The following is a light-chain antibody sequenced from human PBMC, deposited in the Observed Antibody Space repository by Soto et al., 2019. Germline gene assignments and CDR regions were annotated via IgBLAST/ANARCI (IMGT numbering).Light chain of an antibody. CDR3: SSYTSSNVRVV. V-gene: IGLV2-14*01. Sequence: QSVLTQPASVAGSAGQSITISCTGASSDIGGYSYVSWYQQHPGKAPKLIIYEVGNRPSGISDRFSGSKSGNTASLTISGLRDEDEADYHCSSYTSSNVRVVFGGGTKVTVL. J-gene: IGLJ2*01. CDR2: EVG. CDR1: SSDIGGYSY.